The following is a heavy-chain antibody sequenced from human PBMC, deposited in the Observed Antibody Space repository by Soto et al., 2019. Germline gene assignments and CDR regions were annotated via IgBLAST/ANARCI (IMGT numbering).Heavy chain of an antibody. Sequence: ETLSLTCTVSGGSVSSSIYYWGWIRQPPRKGLEWIGSIYYSGSTYYNPSLKSRVTISLDTSKNQFSLRLNSVTAADAALYYCAAGDYSGSGTYYNGWFDSWGQGTLVTVSS. D-gene: IGHD3-10*01. J-gene: IGHJ5*01. CDR2: IYYSGST. CDR3: AAGDYSGSGTYYNGWFDS. V-gene: IGHV4-39*01. CDR1: GGSVSSSIYY.